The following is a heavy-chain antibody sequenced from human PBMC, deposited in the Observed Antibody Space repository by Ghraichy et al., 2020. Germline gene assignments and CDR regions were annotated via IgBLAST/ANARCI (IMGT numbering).Heavy chain of an antibody. CDR2: INKDGSEK. Sequence: GGSLRLSCAVSGFTFSNFWMSWVRQAPGKGPEWVANINKDGSEKNYVDSVKGRFTISRDNAKNSLYLQINSLRAEDTAVYYCSDFDYWGQGTLVTVSS. CDR3: SDFDY. V-gene: IGHV3-7*01. CDR1: GFTFSNFW. J-gene: IGHJ4*02.